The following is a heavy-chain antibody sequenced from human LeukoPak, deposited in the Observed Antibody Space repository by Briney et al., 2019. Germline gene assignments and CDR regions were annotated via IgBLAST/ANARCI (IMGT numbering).Heavy chain of an antibody. CDR2: IYTSGST. CDR1: GGSISSGGYY. CDR3: ARDLGPYYDFWSGYSRGAFDI. Sequence: SETLSLTCTVSGGSISSGGYYWSWTRQPAGKGLEWIGRIYTSGSTNYDPSLKSRVTMSVDTSKNQFSLKLSSVTAADTAVYYCARDLGPYYDFWSGYSRGAFDIWGQGTMVTVSS. J-gene: IGHJ3*02. V-gene: IGHV4-61*02. D-gene: IGHD3-3*01.